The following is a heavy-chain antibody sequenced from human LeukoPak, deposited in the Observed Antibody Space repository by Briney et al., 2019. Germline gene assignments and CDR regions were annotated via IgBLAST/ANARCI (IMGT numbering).Heavy chain of an antibody. CDR1: GFTFSSYA. J-gene: IGHJ4*02. Sequence: GGSLRLPCAASGFTFSSYAMHWVRQAPGKGLEWVAVISYDGSNKYYADSVKGRFTISRDNSKNTLYLQMNSLRAEDTAVYYCARAPDSITMVRGVGGYFDYWGQGTLVTVSS. V-gene: IGHV3-30*04. CDR2: ISYDGSNK. CDR3: ARAPDSITMVRGVGGYFDY. D-gene: IGHD3-10*01.